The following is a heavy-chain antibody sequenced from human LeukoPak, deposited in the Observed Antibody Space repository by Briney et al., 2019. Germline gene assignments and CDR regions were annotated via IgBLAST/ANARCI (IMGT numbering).Heavy chain of an antibody. CDR3: AKDKGEMSTIILDY. CDR1: GFTFSSYA. Sequence: GGSLRLSCAASGFTFSSYAMSWVRQAPGKGLEWVSAISGSGGSTYYADSVKGRFTISRDNSKNTLYLQMNSLRSEDTAVYYCAKDKGEMSTIILDYWGQGTLVTVSS. D-gene: IGHD5-24*01. J-gene: IGHJ4*02. V-gene: IGHV3-23*01. CDR2: ISGSGGST.